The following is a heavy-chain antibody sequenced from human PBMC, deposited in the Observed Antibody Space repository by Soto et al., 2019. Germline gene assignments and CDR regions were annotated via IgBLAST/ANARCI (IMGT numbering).Heavy chain of an antibody. CDR1: GFTFTNAW. CDR2: VRSKTDGGTA. V-gene: IGHV3-15*07. CDR3: TTDGGSDWSGAHY. J-gene: IGHJ4*02. D-gene: IGHD6-19*01. Sequence: EVQLVESGGGLVKPGGPLRLSCAASGFTFTNAWMNWVRQTPGKGLEWVGRVRSKTDGGTADYSAPVKGRFTISRDESKDTLYLQMNSLETEDTGLYYCTTDGGSDWSGAHYWGQGTLVTVSP.